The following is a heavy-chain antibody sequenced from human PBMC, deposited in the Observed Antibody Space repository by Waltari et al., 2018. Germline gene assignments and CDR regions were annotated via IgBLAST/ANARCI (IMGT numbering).Heavy chain of an antibody. CDR1: GGSISSYY. CDR2: IYTSGST. D-gene: IGHD1-26*01. V-gene: IGHV4-4*07. Sequence: QVQLQESGPGLVKPSETLSLTCTVSGGSISSYYWSWIRQPDGKGLEWIGRIYTSGSTNYNPSLKSRVTMSVDTSKNQFSLKLSSVTAADTAVYYCARGLYGSYYPYYYYYMDVWGKGTTVTVSS. CDR3: ARGLYGSYYPYYYYYMDV. J-gene: IGHJ6*03.